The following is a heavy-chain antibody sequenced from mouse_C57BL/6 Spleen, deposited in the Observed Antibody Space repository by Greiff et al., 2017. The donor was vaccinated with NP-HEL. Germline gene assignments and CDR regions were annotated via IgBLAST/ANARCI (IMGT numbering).Heavy chain of an antibody. CDR3: ASDRGYSNYFDY. Sequence: QVQPQQPGAELVRPGSSVKLSCKVSGYTFTCYWLDRVKQRPGQGREWIGNIYPFDSDTHYNQKFKDKATLTVYKSPSTADMQLSSLTSEDSAVYDCASDRGYSNYFDYWGQGTTLTVSS. D-gene: IGHD2-5*01. J-gene: IGHJ2*01. V-gene: IGHV1-61*01. CDR2: IYPFDSDT. CDR1: GYTFTCYW.